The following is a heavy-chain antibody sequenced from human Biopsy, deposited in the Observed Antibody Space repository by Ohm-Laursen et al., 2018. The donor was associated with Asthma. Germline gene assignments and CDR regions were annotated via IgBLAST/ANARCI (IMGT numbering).Heavy chain of an antibody. Sequence: TLALTCSVSGGHIDSHDWPWCWIRQTPAKGLQWLRYAHFSGSTHYNPSLDRRIRMSVDTSKSQVSLSLTSVSPADTAVYFCARVRRYGDIFFGMDVWGQGTTVTVSS. D-gene: IGHD4-17*01. J-gene: IGHJ6*01. CDR2: AHFSGST. V-gene: IGHV4-30-4*01. CDR3: ARVRRYGDIFFGMDV. CDR1: GGHIDSHDWP.